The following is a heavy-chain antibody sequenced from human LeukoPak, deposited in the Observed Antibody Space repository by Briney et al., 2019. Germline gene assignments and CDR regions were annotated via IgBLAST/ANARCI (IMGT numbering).Heavy chain of an antibody. CDR2: INHSGST. CDR1: GGSFSGYY. D-gene: IGHD3-22*01. V-gene: IGHV4-34*01. Sequence: SETLSLTCAVYGGSFSGYYWSWIRQPPGKGLEWIGEINHSGSTSYNPSLKSRVTISVDTSKNQFSLKLSSVTAAGTAVYYCARGPTYYYDSSGRRGYFDYWGQGTLVTVSS. J-gene: IGHJ4*02. CDR3: ARGPTYYYDSSGRRGYFDY.